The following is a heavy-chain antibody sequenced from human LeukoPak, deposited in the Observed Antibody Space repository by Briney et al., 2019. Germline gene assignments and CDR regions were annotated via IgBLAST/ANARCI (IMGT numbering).Heavy chain of an antibody. J-gene: IGHJ6*02. D-gene: IGHD3-3*01. CDR3: ARALSDYYGLDV. Sequence: GGSLRLSCTASEFTFSTYTMHWVRQPPGKGLEWVAVVFSDITSKYYADSVKGRVTISRDNSRKTMYLQMNSLSPEDTAVYYCARALSDYYGLDVWGQGTTVTVSS. CDR1: EFTFSTYT. V-gene: IGHV3-30-3*01. CDR2: VFSDITSK.